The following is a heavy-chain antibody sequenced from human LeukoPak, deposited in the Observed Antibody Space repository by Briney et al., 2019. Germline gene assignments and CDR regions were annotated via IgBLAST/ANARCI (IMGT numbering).Heavy chain of an antibody. V-gene: IGHV4-59*01. CDR2: IYYSGST. CDR1: GGSISSYY. D-gene: IGHD2-2*01. CDR3: ARALDIVVVPAANAVKTPYNWFDP. J-gene: IGHJ5*02. Sequence: SETLSLTCTVSGGSISSYYWSWVRQPPGKGLEWIGYIYYSGSTNYNPSLKSRVTISVDTSKNQFSLKLSSVTAADTAVYYCARALDIVVVPAANAVKTPYNWFDPWGQGTLVTVSS.